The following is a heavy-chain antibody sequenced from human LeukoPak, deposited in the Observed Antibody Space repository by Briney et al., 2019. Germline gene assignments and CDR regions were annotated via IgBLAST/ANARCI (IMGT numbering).Heavy chain of an antibody. V-gene: IGHV1-24*01. CDR1: GYTLTELS. CDR3: ATARGYYNYYYYMDV. CDR2: FDPEDDEA. J-gene: IGHJ6*03. D-gene: IGHD3-3*01. Sequence: ASVKVSCKVSGYTLTELSMHWVRQTPGKGLEWMGGFDPEDDEAIYAQKFQGRVTMTEDTSTDTAYMELSSLRSEDTAVYYCATARGYYNYYYYMDVWGKGTTVTVSS.